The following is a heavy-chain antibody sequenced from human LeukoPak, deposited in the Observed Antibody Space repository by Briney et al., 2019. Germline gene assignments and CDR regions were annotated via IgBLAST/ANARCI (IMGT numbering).Heavy chain of an antibody. CDR2: IYFSGST. CDR1: GGSFSGYY. CDR3: ARGGGYSYDLDN. Sequence: SETLSLTCAVYGGSFSGYYWSWIRQPPGKGLEWIGNIYFSGSTIYNPSLKSRATISVDTSKNQFSLKLTSVTTADTAVYYCARGGGYSYDLDNWGQGTLVTVSS. V-gene: IGHV4-34*11. D-gene: IGHD5-18*01. J-gene: IGHJ4*02.